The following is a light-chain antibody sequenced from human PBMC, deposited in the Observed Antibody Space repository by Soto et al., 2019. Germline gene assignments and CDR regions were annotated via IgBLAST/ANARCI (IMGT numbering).Light chain of an antibody. CDR2: LAS. Sequence: DVQMTQSPSSLSASVGDRVTITCRASQSISSYLNWYQQKPGKAPKLLIYLASSLQSGVPSRFSGSGSGTDFTLTISSLQPEDFATYYCQQSYSTPFLTFGGGTKVEIK. CDR3: QQSYSTPFLT. V-gene: IGKV1-39*01. CDR1: QSISSY. J-gene: IGKJ4*01.